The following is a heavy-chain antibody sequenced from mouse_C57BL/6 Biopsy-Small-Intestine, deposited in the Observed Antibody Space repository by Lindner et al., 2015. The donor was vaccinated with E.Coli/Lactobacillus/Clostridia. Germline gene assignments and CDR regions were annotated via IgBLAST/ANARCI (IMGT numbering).Heavy chain of an antibody. CDR1: GYTFTSYG. CDR3: SRRAWDEGC. CDR2: MFPLSGST. J-gene: IGHJ2*01. D-gene: IGHD4-1*01. V-gene: IGHV1-81*01. Sequence: VQLQESGAELARPGASVKLSCKASGYTFTSYGISWVKQRTGQGLEWIGEMFPLSGSTFYNEKFKGKATLTADQSSSTAFMELHSLTSEDSAVYFCSRRAWDEGCWGQGTTLTVSS.